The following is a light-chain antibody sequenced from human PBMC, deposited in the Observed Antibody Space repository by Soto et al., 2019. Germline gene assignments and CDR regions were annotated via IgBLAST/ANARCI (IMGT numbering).Light chain of an antibody. CDR3: QQYGSSPLT. J-gene: IGKJ4*01. Sequence: PGARAPLSCMASQSVSSNYLAWYQQKPGQTPKVLIYRASTRATGIPDRFSGSGSGTDFTLTISRLEAEDFAVYYCQQYGSSPLTFGGGTKVDI. CDR2: RAS. V-gene: IGKV3-20*01. CDR1: QSVSSNY.